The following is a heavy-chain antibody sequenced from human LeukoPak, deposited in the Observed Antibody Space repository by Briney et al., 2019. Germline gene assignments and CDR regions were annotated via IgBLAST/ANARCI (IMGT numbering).Heavy chain of an antibody. CDR2: ISNSDSIT. D-gene: IGHD1-1*01. V-gene: IGHV3-11*04. CDR1: GFTFRDYY. Sequence: KSGGSLRLSCAASGFTFRDYYMSWIRQAPGKGLEWVSYISNSDSITKYADSVKGRITISRDNAKNSVYLQMNSLRADDTAVYYCARGGSGNWNAPSDYWGQGTLVTVSS. CDR3: ARGGSGNWNAPSDY. J-gene: IGHJ4*02.